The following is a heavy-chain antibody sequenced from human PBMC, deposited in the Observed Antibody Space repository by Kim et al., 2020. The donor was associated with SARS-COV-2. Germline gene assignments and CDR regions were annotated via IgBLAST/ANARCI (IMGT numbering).Heavy chain of an antibody. CDR1: GGSISSSSYY. J-gene: IGHJ4*02. D-gene: IGHD6-13*01. Sequence: SETLSLTCTVSGGSISSSSYYWGWIRQPPGKGLEWIGSIYYSGSTYYNPSLKSRVTISVDTSKNQFSLKLSSVTAADTAVYYCANGAAAAGVDYWGQGTLVTVSS. CDR3: ANGAAAAGVDY. V-gene: IGHV4-39*01. CDR2: IYYSGST.